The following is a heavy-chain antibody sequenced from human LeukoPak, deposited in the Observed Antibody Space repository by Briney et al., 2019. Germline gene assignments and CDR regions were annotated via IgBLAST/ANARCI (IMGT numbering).Heavy chain of an antibody. CDR3: ARELPFDY. J-gene: IGHJ4*02. CDR2: ISGDGSST. V-gene: IGHV3-74*01. Sequence: GGSLRLSCAASGFTFSSYWMHWVRQAPGKGLVWVSRISGDGSSTTYAESLKGRFTISRDKAKNTLYLQMNSLRAEDTAVYYCARELPFDYWGQGTLVTVSS. CDR1: GFTFSSYW.